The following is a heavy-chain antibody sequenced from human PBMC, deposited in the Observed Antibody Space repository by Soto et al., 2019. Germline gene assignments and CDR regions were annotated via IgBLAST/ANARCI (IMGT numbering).Heavy chain of an antibody. Sequence: PGGSLRLSCAASGFTFSSYGMHWVRQAPGKGLEWVAVIWYDGSNKYYADSVKGRFTISRDNSKNTLYLQMNSLRAEDTAVYYCARDSSEKGATTHYFDYWGQGTLVTSPQ. V-gene: IGHV3-33*01. J-gene: IGHJ4*02. CDR2: IWYDGSNK. CDR1: GFTFSSYG. CDR3: ARDSSEKGATTHYFDY. D-gene: IGHD5-12*01.